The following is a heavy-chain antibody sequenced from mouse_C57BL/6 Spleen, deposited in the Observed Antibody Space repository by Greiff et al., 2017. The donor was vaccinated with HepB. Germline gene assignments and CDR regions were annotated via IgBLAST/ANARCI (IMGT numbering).Heavy chain of an antibody. J-gene: IGHJ4*01. D-gene: IGHD1-1*01. CDR3: ARDRTVRAMDY. V-gene: IGHV5-4*01. CDR1: GFTFSSYA. CDR2: ISDGGSYT. Sequence: EVQVVESGGGLVKPGGSLKLSCAASGFTFSSYAMSWVRQTPEKRLEWVATISDGGSYTYYPDNVKGRFTISRDNAKNNLYLQMSHPKSEDTAMYYCARDRTVRAMDYWGQGTSVTVSS.